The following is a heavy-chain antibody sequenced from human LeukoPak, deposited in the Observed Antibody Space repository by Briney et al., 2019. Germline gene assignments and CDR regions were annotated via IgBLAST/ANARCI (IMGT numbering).Heavy chain of an antibody. CDR2: ISAYNGTT. D-gene: IGHD3-3*01. J-gene: IGHJ4*02. V-gene: IGHV1-18*01. Sequence: VASVKVSCKASGGTFSSYGISWVRQAPGQGLEWMGWISAYNGTTNYAQKFQGRVTMTTDKSTSTAYMELRSLRSDDTAVYYCARGPFWSGYTSPDTYYFDYWGQGTLVTVSS. CDR3: ARGPFWSGYTSPDTYYFDY. CDR1: GGTFSSYG.